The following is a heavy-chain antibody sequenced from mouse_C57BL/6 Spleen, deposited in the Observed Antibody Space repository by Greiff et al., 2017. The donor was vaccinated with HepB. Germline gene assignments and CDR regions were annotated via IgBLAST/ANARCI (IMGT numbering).Heavy chain of an antibody. CDR2: IDPSDSET. CDR3: AREGGNYSYYFDY. D-gene: IGHD2-1*01. J-gene: IGHJ2*01. V-gene: IGHV1-52*01. Sequence: VQLQQPGAELVRPGSSVKLSCKASGYTFTSYWMHWVKQRPIQGLEWIGNIDPSDSETHYNQKFKDKATLTVDKSSSTAYMQLSSLTSEDSAVYYCAREGGNYSYYFDYWGQGTTLTVSS. CDR1: GYTFTSYW.